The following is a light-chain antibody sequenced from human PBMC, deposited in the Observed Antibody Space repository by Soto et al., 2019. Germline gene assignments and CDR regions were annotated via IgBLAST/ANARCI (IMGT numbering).Light chain of an antibody. J-gene: IGKJ1*01. CDR2: GAS. Sequence: EIVLTQSPGTLSLSPGERCTLSCRASQSVSSSYLAWYQQKPGQAPRLLIYGASTRATDIPARFSGSGSATEFTLTISSLQSEDFAVYYCQHSGGTFGQGTKVDI. V-gene: IGKV3-20*01. CDR3: QHSGGT. CDR1: QSVSSSY.